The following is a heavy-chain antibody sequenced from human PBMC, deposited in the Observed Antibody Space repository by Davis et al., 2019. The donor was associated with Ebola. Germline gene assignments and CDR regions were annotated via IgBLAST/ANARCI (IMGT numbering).Heavy chain of an antibody. J-gene: IGHJ4*02. Sequence: GGSLRLSCEGSGYSFPSYWISWVRQMPGKGLEWVGRIDPSDSYTDYSPSFRGHVTISTDKSINTAYLQWNSLKASDTAMYFCTRHFVGKLFGMDVWGQGTLVTVSS. D-gene: IGHD2/OR15-2a*01. CDR2: IDPSDSYT. V-gene: IGHV5-10-1*01. CDR3: TRHFVGKLFGMDV. CDR1: GYSFPSYW.